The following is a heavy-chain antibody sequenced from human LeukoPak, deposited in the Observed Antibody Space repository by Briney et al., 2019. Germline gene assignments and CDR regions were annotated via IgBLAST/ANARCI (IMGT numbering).Heavy chain of an antibody. D-gene: IGHD6-13*01. Sequence: ASVKVSCTASGYTFTSYYMHWVRQAPGPGLEWMGIINPSGGSTSYAQKFQGRVTMTRDTSTSTVYMEPSSLRSEDTAVYYCAREQQRDAFDIWGQGTMVTVSS. CDR1: GYTFTSYY. J-gene: IGHJ3*02. CDR2: INPSGGST. V-gene: IGHV1-46*01. CDR3: AREQQRDAFDI.